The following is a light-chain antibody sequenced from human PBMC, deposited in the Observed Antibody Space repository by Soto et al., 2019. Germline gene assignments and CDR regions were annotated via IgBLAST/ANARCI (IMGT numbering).Light chain of an antibody. V-gene: IGLV1-44*01. J-gene: IGLJ3*02. Sequence: QSALAQSPSASGTPGQRVTISCSGSSSNIGSNVVNWYQQLPGTAPKLLIYSNNQRPSGVPDRFSGSKSGTSASLAISGLQSEDEADYYCAAWDDSLIGLVFGGGTKLTVL. CDR2: SNN. CDR3: AAWDDSLIGLV. CDR1: SSNIGSNV.